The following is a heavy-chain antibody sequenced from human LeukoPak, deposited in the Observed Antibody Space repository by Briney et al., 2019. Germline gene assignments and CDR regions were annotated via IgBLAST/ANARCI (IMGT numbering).Heavy chain of an antibody. CDR3: ARADVLLWFGELSSGWFDP. CDR1: GGSISSSSYY. CDR2: IYYSGST. V-gene: IGHV4-39*07. Sequence: SQTLSLTCTVSGGSISSSSYYWGWIRQPPGKGLEWIGSIYYSGSTYYNPSLKSRVTISVDTSKNQFSLKLSSVTAADTAVYYCARADVLLWFGELSSGWFDPWGQGTLVTVSS. J-gene: IGHJ5*02. D-gene: IGHD3-10*01.